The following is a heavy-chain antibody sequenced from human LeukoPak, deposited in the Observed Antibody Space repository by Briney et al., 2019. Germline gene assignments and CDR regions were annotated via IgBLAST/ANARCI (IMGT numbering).Heavy chain of an antibody. J-gene: IGHJ6*03. CDR2: IYHSGNT. CDR1: SYSISSGYY. CDR3: ARVQYYYYYYYMDV. V-gene: IGHV4-38-2*02. Sequence: NTSETLSLTCTVSSYSISSGYYWGWIRQPPGKGLEWIGNIYHSGNTYYKPSLKSRVTISVDTSKNQFSLKLSSVTAADTAVYYCARVQYYYYYYYMDVWGKGTTVTISS.